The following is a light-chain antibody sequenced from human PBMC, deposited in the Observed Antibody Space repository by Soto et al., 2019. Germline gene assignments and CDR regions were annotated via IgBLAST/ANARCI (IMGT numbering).Light chain of an antibody. J-gene: IGLJ1*01. CDR2: EVS. V-gene: IGLV2-8*01. CDR3: TSYAGTYSFFYV. CDR1: SSDVGAYNY. Sequence: QSVLAQPPSASGSPGQSINISCPGTSSDVGAYNYVSWYQQLPGKAPQLIIYEVSKRPSGVPDRFSGSKSGNTASLTVSGLQAEDEADYYCTSYAGTYSFFYVFGTGTKVTVL.